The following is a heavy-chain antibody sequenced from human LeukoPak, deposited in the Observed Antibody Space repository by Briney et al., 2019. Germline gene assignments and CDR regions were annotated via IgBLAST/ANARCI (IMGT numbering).Heavy chain of an antibody. J-gene: IGHJ4*02. V-gene: IGHV7-4-1*02. CDR3: AKNGLGAVVKTD. CDR1: GSIFTSYA. Sequence: GASVKVSCKAIGSIFTSYAMNWVRQAPGQGLEWMGWINTNTGNPTYAQGFTGRIVFSLDTSVSTAYLQISSLKAEDSAVYYCAKNGLGAVVKTDWGQGTLVTVSS. D-gene: IGHD3-22*01. CDR2: INTNTGNP.